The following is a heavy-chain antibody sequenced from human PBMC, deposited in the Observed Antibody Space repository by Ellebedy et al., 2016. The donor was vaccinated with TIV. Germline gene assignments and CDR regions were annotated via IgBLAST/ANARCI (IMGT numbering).Heavy chain of an antibody. J-gene: IGHJ6*02. Sequence: GGSLRLSXAASGFTFSSYWMNWVRQAPGKGLVRVSRINSDGRDTNYADSVKGRFTISRDNAENTLYLQMSGLRAEDTAVYYCARGVSYYHDSSGYGTVWGQGTTVTVSS. D-gene: IGHD3-22*01. CDR1: GFTFSSYW. CDR3: ARGVSYYHDSSGYGTV. CDR2: INSDGRDT. V-gene: IGHV3-74*01.